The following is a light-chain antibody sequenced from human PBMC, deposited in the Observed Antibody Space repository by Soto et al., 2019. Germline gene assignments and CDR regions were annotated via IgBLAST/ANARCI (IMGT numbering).Light chain of an antibody. V-gene: IGKV3-20*01. J-gene: IGKJ1*01. CDR2: GTS. Sequence: ESVFIQSPGTLSLSPGERDTLSCRASQSVNSNYLAWYQQKPGQSPRVLMYGTSNRATGIPDRFSGSGSGTDFTLTISRLEPEDFAVYYCQQYDESFRTFGQGTKVEIK. CDR3: QQYDESFRT. CDR1: QSVNSNY.